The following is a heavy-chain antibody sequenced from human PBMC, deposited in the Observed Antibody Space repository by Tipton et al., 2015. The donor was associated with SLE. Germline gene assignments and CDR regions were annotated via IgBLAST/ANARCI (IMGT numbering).Heavy chain of an antibody. CDR2: ISFDGSDK. V-gene: IGHV3-30*04. Sequence: SLRLSCAASGFTFSAYPMHWVRQAPGKGLEWVAVISFDGSDKYYADSVKGRFTISRDNSKNTLYLQMNSLRAEDTAVYYCASSLLLNYFDYWGQGTLVTVSS. CDR1: GFTFSAYP. D-gene: IGHD2-21*01. CDR3: ASSLLLNYFDY. J-gene: IGHJ4*02.